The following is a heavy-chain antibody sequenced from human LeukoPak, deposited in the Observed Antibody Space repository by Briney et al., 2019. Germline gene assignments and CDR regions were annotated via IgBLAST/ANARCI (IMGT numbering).Heavy chain of an antibody. Sequence: GSLSLSCAVSGIPLSNYGVSWVRQAPGKGLEWVAGISDSRDRTNYADSVKGRFTISRDNPKNTIYLQMNSLRAEDTAVYFCAKRGVVIRVILVGFHKEAYYFDSWGQGALVTVSS. D-gene: IGHD3-22*01. CDR3: AKRGVVIRVILVGFHKEAYYFDS. CDR1: GIPLSNYG. CDR2: ISDSRDRT. V-gene: IGHV3-23*01. J-gene: IGHJ4*02.